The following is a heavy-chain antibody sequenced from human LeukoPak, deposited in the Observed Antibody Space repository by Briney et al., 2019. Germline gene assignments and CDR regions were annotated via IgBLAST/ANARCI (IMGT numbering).Heavy chain of an antibody. CDR2: ISSSSSYI. D-gene: IGHD6-13*01. J-gene: IGHJ4*02. CDR3: ATSREQQLGDLDY. CDR1: GFTFSSYW. V-gene: IGHV3-21*01. Sequence: GGSLRLSCAASGFTFSSYWMHWVRQAPGKGLEWVSSISSSSSYIYYADSVKGRFTISRDNAKDSLFLQMNSLRAEDTAVYYCATSREQQLGDLDYWGQGTLVTVSS.